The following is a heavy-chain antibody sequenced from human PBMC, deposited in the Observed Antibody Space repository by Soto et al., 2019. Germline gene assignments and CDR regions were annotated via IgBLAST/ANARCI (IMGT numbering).Heavy chain of an antibody. CDR1: GFTFSNYG. V-gene: IGHV3-33*01. D-gene: IGHD3-9*01. J-gene: IGHJ4*02. CDR3: ARDKSDIFDY. Sequence: QVHLVESGGGVVQPGRSLRLSCAASGFTFSNYGMHWLRQAPGKGLEWVAVISYDGSKKYFADSVKGRVTISRDNSKNTLYLQINSLRADDTAVYYCARDKSDIFDYWGQGTLVTVSS. CDR2: ISYDGSKK.